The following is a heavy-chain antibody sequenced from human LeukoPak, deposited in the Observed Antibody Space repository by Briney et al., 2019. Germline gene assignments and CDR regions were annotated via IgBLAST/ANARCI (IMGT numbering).Heavy chain of an antibody. D-gene: IGHD3-16*01. Sequence: GGSLRLSCTVSGFSFGDYAMSWVRQAPGKGLECVANIKEDGSEKYYVDSVKGRFTISRDNAKNSLYLQMNSLRAEDTAVYYCARQGDDYWGHGTLVTVSS. V-gene: IGHV3-7*01. CDR3: ARQGDDY. CDR2: IKEDGSEK. CDR1: GFSFGDYA. J-gene: IGHJ4*01.